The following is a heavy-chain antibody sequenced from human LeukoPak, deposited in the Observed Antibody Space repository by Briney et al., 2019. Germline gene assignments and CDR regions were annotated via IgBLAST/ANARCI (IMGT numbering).Heavy chain of an antibody. CDR3: AKDSLGYSSGFDAFDI. CDR2: ISGSGGST. CDR1: VFTFSSYA. D-gene: IGHD6-19*01. V-gene: IGHV3-23*01. Sequence: PGGSLRLSCAASVFTFSSYAMSWVRQAPGKGLEWVSAISGSGGSTYYADSVKGRFTISRDNSKNTLYLQMNSLRAEDTAVYYCAKDSLGYSSGFDAFDIWGQGTMVTVSS. J-gene: IGHJ3*02.